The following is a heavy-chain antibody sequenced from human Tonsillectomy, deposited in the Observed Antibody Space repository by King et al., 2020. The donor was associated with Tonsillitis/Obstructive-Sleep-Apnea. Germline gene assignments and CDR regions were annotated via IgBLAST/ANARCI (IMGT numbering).Heavy chain of an antibody. CDR2: IYYSGST. V-gene: IGHV4-59*01. Sequence: QLQESGPGLVKPSETLSLTCTGSGGSISSYYWSWILHPPGKGLEWFVYIYYSGSTNYNPSLKRRVTISVDTSKTQFSLKLSSVTAADTAVYYCARGDGDYVPEYFQHWGQGTLVTVSS. D-gene: IGHD4-17*01. CDR3: ARGDGDYVPEYFQH. J-gene: IGHJ1*01. CDR1: GGSISSYY.